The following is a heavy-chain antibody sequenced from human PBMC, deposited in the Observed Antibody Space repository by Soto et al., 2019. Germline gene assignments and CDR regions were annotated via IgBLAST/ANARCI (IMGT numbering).Heavy chain of an antibody. Sequence: QVQLQESGPGLVKPWGTLSLTCGVFGGSISNSNWWTWVRQPPGKGLEWIGEIYHSGSTNYNSSLMSRVTISLDKVNNQFSLKLTSVTAADTAVYYCAHRPIVGAAIWGQGTLVTVSS. CDR2: IYHSGST. CDR1: GGSISNSNW. J-gene: IGHJ4*02. CDR3: AHRPIVGAAI. V-gene: IGHV4-4*02. D-gene: IGHD1-26*01.